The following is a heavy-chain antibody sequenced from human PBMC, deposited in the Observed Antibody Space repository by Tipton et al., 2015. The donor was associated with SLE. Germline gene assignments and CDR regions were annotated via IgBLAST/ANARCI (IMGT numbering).Heavy chain of an antibody. J-gene: IGHJ4*02. D-gene: IGHD1-26*01. V-gene: IGHV4-30-4*07. CDR2: IYYSGST. CDR3: ARDGRLAYFDS. CDR1: GGSISSGGYS. Sequence: TLSLTCAVSGGSISSGGYSWSWIRQPPGKGLEWIGYIYYSGSTNYNPSLKSRVTISVDTSKNQFSLRLTSVTAADTAVYYCARDGRLAYFDSWGQGTLVTVSS.